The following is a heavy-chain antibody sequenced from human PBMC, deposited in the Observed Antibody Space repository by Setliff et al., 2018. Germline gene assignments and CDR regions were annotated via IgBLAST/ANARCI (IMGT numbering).Heavy chain of an antibody. J-gene: IGHJ5*02. V-gene: IGHV7-4-1*02. CDR1: GYTFISYG. Sequence: ASVKVSCKASGYTFISYGISWVRQAPGQGLEWMGWISAHNGNTNYAQGFTGRFVFSLDTSVSTAYLQISSLKAEDTAVYYCARHKVIKKEFIRLTWFDPWGQGTPVTVS. D-gene: IGHD3-10*01. CDR3: ARHKVIKKEFIRLTWFDP. CDR2: ISAHNGNT.